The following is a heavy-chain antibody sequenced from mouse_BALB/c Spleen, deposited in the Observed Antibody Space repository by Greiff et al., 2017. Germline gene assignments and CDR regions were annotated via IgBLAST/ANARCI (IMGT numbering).Heavy chain of an antibody. CDR3: ARNFYYYGSSPFAY. D-gene: IGHD1-1*01. J-gene: IGHJ3*01. V-gene: IGHV2-2*02. Sequence: VMLVESGPGLVQPSQSLSITCTVSGFSLTSYGVHWVRQSPGKGLEWLGVIWSGGSTDYNAAFISRLSISKDNSKSQVFFKMNSLQANDTAIYYCARNFYYYGSSPFAYWGQGTLVTVSA. CDR2: IWSGGST. CDR1: GFSLTSYG.